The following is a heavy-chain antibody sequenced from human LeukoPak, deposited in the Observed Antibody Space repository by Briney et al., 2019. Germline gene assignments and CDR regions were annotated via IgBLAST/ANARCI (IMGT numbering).Heavy chain of an antibody. J-gene: IGHJ4*02. CDR3: ARARYSGYDSPYYFDY. D-gene: IGHD5-12*01. Sequence: GGSLRLSCAASGSTVSSNYMSWVRQAPGRGLEWVSVIYSGGSTYYADSVKGRFTISRDNSKNTLYLQMNSLRAEDTAVYYCARARYSGYDSPYYFDYWGQGTLVTVSS. CDR1: GSTVSSNY. CDR2: IYSGGST. V-gene: IGHV3-53*01.